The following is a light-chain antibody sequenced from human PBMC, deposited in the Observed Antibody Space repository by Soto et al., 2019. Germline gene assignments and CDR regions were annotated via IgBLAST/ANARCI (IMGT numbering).Light chain of an antibody. Sequence: QSVLTQPASVSGSPGQSITISCTGTSSDVGGYNYVSWYQQHPGKAPKLMIYDVSNRPSGVSNRFSGSKSGNTASLTISXXXXXXEADYYCSSYTSSSTQVFGGGTKLTVL. J-gene: IGLJ2*01. CDR3: SSYTSSSTQV. CDR2: DVS. CDR1: SSDVGGYNY. V-gene: IGLV2-14*01.